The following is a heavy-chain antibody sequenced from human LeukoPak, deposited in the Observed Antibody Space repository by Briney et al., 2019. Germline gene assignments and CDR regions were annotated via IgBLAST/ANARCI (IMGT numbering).Heavy chain of an antibody. V-gene: IGHV4-59*01. CDR3: AGGAGYSSGWYVY. J-gene: IGHJ4*02. CDR1: XGSISSYY. Sequence: SETLSLTCTVSXGSISSYYWSWXXQPPXXXXXXIGYIYYSGSTNYNPSLKSRVTVSVDTSKNQFSLKLSSVTAADTAVYYCAGGAGYSSGWYVYWGQGTLVTVSS. CDR2: IYYSGST. D-gene: IGHD6-19*01.